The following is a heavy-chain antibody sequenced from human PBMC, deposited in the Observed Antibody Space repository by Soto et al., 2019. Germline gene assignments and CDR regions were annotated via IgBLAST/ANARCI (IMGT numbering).Heavy chain of an antibody. V-gene: IGHV1-46*01. Sequence: QVQLVQSGAEVKKPGASVKVSCKASGYTFTSYYMHWVRQAPGQGLEWMGIIDPSGGGTSYAQKFQGRSNMTRDTSTSTVDMELSRLRSDNTAVYYCARDRVDCSGGNCWRSVEDTWGQGHLGNVSS. CDR2: IDPSGGGT. CDR1: GYTFTSYY. J-gene: IGHJ5*02. D-gene: IGHD2-15*01. CDR3: ARDRVDCSGGNCWRSVEDT.